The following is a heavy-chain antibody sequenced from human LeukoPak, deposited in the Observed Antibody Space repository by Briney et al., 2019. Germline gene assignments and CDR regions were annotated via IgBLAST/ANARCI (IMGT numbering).Heavy chain of an antibody. CDR2: IISDGSST. V-gene: IGHV3-74*01. D-gene: IGHD3-9*01. Sequence: GGSLRLSCAASGFTFSSYWMHWVRQAPGKGLVWVSRIISDGSSTSYADSVKGRFTISRDNAKNPLYLQMNSLRAEDTAVYYCARADILTGYYYYYGMDVWGQGTTVTVSS. J-gene: IGHJ6*02. CDR3: ARADILTGYYYYYGMDV. CDR1: GFTFSSYW.